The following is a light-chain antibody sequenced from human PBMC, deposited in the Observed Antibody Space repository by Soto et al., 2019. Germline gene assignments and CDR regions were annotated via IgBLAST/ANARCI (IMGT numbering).Light chain of an antibody. J-gene: IGLJ3*02. CDR3: VLYMGSGFWV. CDR2: STN. Sequence: QTVVTQEPSFSVSPGGTVTLTCGLTSDSVSPSYYASWYQQTPGQTPRMLIYSTNTRSSGVPDRFSGSILGNKAALTITGAQADYESDYYCVLYMGSGFWVFGGGTKLTV. CDR1: SDSVSPSYY. V-gene: IGLV8-61*01.